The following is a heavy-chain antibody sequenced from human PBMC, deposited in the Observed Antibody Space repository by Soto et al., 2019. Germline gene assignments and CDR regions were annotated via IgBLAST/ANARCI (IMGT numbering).Heavy chain of an antibody. CDR2: ISGSGGST. CDR3: AKGITIFGVIIAGDYYYGVDV. V-gene: IGHV3-23*01. J-gene: IGHJ6*02. Sequence: EVQLLESGGGFAQPGGSLRLSCAASGFAFSSFAMSWVRQSPGKGLEWVSTISGSGGSTYYADSVEGRFIISRDNSKNTLYVQMNSLRAEDTAVYYCAKGITIFGVIIAGDYYYGVDVWGQGTTVTVPS. CDR1: GFAFSSFA. D-gene: IGHD3-3*01.